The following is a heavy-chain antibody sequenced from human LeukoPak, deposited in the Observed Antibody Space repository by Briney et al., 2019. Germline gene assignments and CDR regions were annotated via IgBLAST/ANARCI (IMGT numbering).Heavy chain of an antibody. CDR2: ISGSGGST. CDR3: AKDSPIAVAGNFDY. J-gene: IGHJ4*02. D-gene: IGHD6-19*01. CDR1: GFTLSSHS. Sequence: GSLRLSCAASGFTLSSHSMSWVRQAPGKGLEWVSAISGSGGSTYYADSVKGRFTISRDNSKNTLYLQMNSLRAEDTAVYYCAKDSPIAVAGNFDYWGQGTLVTVSS. V-gene: IGHV3-23*01.